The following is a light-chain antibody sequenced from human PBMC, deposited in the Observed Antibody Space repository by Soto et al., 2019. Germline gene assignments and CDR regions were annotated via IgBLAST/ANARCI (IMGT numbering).Light chain of an antibody. CDR2: YDS. V-gene: IGLV3-21*04. CDR3: QVWDSSSDHP. CDR1: NIGSKS. J-gene: IGLJ2*01. Sequence: SYELTQPPSVSVAPGKTARITCGGNNIGSKSVHWYQQKPGQAPVLVIYYDSDRPSGIPERFSGSNAGNTATLTISRVEAGDEADYCCQVWDSSSDHPFGGGTKLTVL.